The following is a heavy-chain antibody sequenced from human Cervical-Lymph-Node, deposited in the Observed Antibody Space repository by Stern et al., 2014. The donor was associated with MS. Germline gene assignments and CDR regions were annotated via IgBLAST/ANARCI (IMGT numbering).Heavy chain of an antibody. CDR3: ARVGGNYYGMDV. J-gene: IGHJ6*02. V-gene: IGHV1-46*01. CDR1: GYTLTSYF. D-gene: IGHD3-10*01. CDR2: INPSGGST. Sequence: VQLVESGAEVKKPGASVKVSCKASGYTLTSYFMHWVRQAPGQGLEWMGLINPSGGSTSYAKKFQGRVTMTRDTSTSTVYMELSSLRSEDTAVYYCARVGGNYYGMDVWGQGTTVTVSS.